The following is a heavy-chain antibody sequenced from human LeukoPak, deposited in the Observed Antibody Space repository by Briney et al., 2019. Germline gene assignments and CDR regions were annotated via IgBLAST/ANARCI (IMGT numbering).Heavy chain of an antibody. D-gene: IGHD2-21*02. CDR2: INPNSGDT. V-gene: IGHV1-2*02. CDR1: GYTFTGYY. Sequence: ASVKVSCKASGYTFTGYYVHWVRQAPGQGLEWMGWINPNSGDTNYAQKFQGRVTMTRDTSITTAYMDLNRLRSDDTAVYYCARGVTGRGVDYWGQGTLVTVSS. CDR3: ARGVTGRGVDY. J-gene: IGHJ4*02.